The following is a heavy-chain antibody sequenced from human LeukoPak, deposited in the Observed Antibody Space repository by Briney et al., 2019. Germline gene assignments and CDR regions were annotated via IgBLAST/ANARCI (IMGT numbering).Heavy chain of an antibody. CDR3: ARERSITMVRGALGAFDI. J-gene: IGHJ3*02. CDR1: DDSISDYY. CDR2: FYNSGRS. V-gene: IGHV4-59*01. D-gene: IGHD3-10*01. Sequence: SETLSLTCTVSDDSISDYYRGWIRQPPGKGLEWIGYFYNSGRSTYNPSLKSRVTISADTSKNQFSLKLSSVTAADTAVYYCARERSITMVRGALGAFDIWGQGTMVTVSS.